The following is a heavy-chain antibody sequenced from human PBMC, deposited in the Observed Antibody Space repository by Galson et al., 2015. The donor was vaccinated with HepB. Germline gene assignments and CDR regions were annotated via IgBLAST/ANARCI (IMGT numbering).Heavy chain of an antibody. Sequence: SLRLSCAASGFTFSSYWMSWVRQAPGKGLEWVANIKQDGSEKYYVDSVKGRFTISRDNAKNSLYLQMNSLRAEDTAVYYCAREAPMVYYYDSSGYYPLWGQGTLVTVSS. J-gene: IGHJ4*02. CDR2: IKQDGSEK. CDR3: AREAPMVYYYDSSGYYPL. CDR1: GFTFSSYW. V-gene: IGHV3-7*03. D-gene: IGHD3-22*01.